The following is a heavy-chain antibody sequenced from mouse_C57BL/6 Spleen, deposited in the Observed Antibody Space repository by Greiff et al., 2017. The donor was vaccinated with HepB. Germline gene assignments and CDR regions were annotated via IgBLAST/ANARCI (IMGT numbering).Heavy chain of an antibody. D-gene: IGHD2-1*01. CDR2: INPNNGGT. CDR1: GYTFTDYN. Sequence: SGPELVKPGASVKIPCKASGYTFTDYNMDWVKQSHGKSLEWIGDINPNNGGTIYNQKFKGKATLTVDKSSSTAYMELRSLTSEDTAVYYCARYDYGNHYAMDYWGQGTSVTVSS. J-gene: IGHJ4*01. CDR3: ARYDYGNHYAMDY. V-gene: IGHV1-18*01.